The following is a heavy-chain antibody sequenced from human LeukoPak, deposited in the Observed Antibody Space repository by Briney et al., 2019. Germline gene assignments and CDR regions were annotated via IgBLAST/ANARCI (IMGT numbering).Heavy chain of an antibody. V-gene: IGHV4-59*01. CDR3: ARESVYGGRDYLFDI. Sequence: SETLCLTCTVSGDSISTYYWSWIRQPPGKGLEWIGYIYYSGSTNYNPSLKSRVTISVDTSKNQFSLKLSSVTAADTAVYYCARESVYGGRDYLFDIWGQGTMVTVSS. J-gene: IGHJ3*02. CDR1: GDSISTYY. D-gene: IGHD1-26*01. CDR2: IYYSGST.